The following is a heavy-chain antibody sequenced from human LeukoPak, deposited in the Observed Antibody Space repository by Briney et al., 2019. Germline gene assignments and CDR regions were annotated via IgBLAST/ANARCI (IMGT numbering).Heavy chain of an antibody. CDR1: GGSISSSSYY. CDR3: ASRMYSSSSRLNFDY. J-gene: IGHJ4*02. D-gene: IGHD6-6*01. CDR2: IYYSGST. Sequence: PSETLSLTCTVSGGSISSSSYYWGWIRQPPGKGLEWIGSIYYSGSTYYNPSLKSRVTISVDTSKNQFSLKPSSVTAADTAVYYCASRMYSSSSRLNFDYWGQGTLVTVSS. V-gene: IGHV4-39*01.